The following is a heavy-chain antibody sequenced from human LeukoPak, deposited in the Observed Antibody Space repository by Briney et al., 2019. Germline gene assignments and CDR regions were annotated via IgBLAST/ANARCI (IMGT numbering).Heavy chain of an antibody. V-gene: IGHV4-59*01. Sequence: PSETLSLTCTVSGGSISSYYWSWIRQPPGKGLEWIGYIYYSGSTNYNPSLKSRVTISVDTSKNQFSLKLSSVTAADTAVYYCARGGCSGGGCYSGGRSWFDPWGQGTLVTVSS. D-gene: IGHD2-15*01. J-gene: IGHJ5*02. CDR2: IYYSGST. CDR3: ARGGCSGGGCYSGGRSWFDP. CDR1: GGSISSYY.